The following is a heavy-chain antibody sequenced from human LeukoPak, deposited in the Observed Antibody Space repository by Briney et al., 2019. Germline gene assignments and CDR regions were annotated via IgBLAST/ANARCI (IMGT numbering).Heavy chain of an antibody. Sequence: GGSLRLSCAASGFTFDNYAMHWVRQAPGKGLEWVSGITWNSGSIGYADSVKGRFTISRDNAKNSLYLQMNSLRAGDMALYYCAKGSGYHDAFDIWGQGTMVTVSS. CDR3: AKGSGYHDAFDI. J-gene: IGHJ3*02. D-gene: IGHD3-3*01. CDR1: GFTFDNYA. V-gene: IGHV3-9*03. CDR2: ITWNSGSI.